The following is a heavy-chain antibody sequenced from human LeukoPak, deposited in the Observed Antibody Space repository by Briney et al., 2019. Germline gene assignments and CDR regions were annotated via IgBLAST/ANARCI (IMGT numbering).Heavy chain of an antibody. CDR2: IYHSGST. CDR3: ARSSPGYDSSGYPTNWFDP. V-gene: IGHV4-30-2*01. D-gene: IGHD3-22*01. J-gene: IGHJ5*02. CDR1: GGSISSGGYS. Sequence: TLSLTCAVSGGSISSGGYSWSWIRQPPGKGLEWIGYIYHSGSTYYNPSLKSRVTISVDRSKNQFSLKLSSVTAADTAVYYCARSSPGYDSSGYPTNWFDPWGQGTLVTVSS.